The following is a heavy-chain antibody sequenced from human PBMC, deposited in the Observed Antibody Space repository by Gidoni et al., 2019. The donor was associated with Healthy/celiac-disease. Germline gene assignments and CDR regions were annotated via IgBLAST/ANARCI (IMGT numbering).Heavy chain of an antibody. V-gene: IGHV4-59*01. CDR2: IYSSGST. J-gene: IGHJ5*02. D-gene: IGHD2-15*01. Sequence: QVLLQASGQGLVKPSETLSLTCTASGGSISSYYWSWIRQPPGKGLEWMGYIYSSGSTNYNPRLKSRVTISVDTSKNQFSLKLSSVTAADTAVYYCARGWVVAAKEGWFDPWGQGTLVTVSS. CDR3: ARGWVVAAKEGWFDP. CDR1: GGSISSYY.